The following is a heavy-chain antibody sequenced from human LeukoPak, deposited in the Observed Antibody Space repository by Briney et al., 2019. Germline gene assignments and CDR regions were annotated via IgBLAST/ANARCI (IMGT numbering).Heavy chain of an antibody. V-gene: IGHV3-21*01. J-gene: IGHJ4*02. CDR1: GVTFSGYS. D-gene: IGHD1-26*01. CDR2: ITATSLHV. CDR3: ARDVPIVGATN. Sequence: GGSLRLSCAASGVTFSGYSMNWVRQAPGKGLEWVSAITATSLHVYYADSVKGRFTISRDNAKNSLYLQMNSLRAEDTAVYYCARDVPIVGATNWGQGTLVTVSS.